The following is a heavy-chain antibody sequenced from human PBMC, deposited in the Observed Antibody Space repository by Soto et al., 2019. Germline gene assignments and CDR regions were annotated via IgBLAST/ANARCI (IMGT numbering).Heavy chain of an antibody. CDR3: AGDRGDIAALDY. J-gene: IGHJ4*02. D-gene: IGHD6-25*01. Sequence: EVQLLESGGGLVQPGGSLRLSCAASGFTFSSYAMSWVRQAPGKGLEWVSAISGSGGSTYYADSVKGRFTISRNNTKNTLYLQMNSLSAEDAAVYYCAGDRGDIAALDYWGQGTLVTVSS. CDR1: GFTFSSYA. V-gene: IGHV3-23*01. CDR2: ISGSGGST.